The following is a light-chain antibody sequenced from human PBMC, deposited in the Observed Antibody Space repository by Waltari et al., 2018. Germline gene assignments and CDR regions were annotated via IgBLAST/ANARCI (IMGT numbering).Light chain of an antibody. CDR1: SSDVGADNT. Sequence: QSALTQPPSASGSPGQSVTISRTGTSSDVGADNTLSWYQQHPGKAPKLTIYEVTKRPSGVPDRFSGSKSGNTASLTVSGLQAEDEADYYCCSFAGSSSWVFGGGTKLTVL. V-gene: IGLV2-8*01. J-gene: IGLJ3*02. CDR3: CSFAGSSSWV. CDR2: EVT.